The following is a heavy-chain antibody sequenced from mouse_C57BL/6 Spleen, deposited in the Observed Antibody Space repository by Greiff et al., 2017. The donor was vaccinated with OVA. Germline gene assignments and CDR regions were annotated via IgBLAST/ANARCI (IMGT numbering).Heavy chain of an antibody. Sequence: VQLQQPGAELVKPGASVKLSCKASGYTFTSYWMHWVKQRPGQGLEWIGMIHPNSGSTNYNEKFKRKATLTVDKSSSTAYLQLSSLTSEDSAGYFCARGDYDEYFDVWGTGTTVTGSS. D-gene: IGHD2-4*01. CDR3: ARGDYDEYFDV. CDR2: IHPNSGST. V-gene: IGHV1-64*01. J-gene: IGHJ1*03. CDR1: GYTFTSYW.